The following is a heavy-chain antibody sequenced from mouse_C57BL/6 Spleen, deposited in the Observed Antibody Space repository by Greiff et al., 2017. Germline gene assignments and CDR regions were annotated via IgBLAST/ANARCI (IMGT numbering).Heavy chain of an antibody. V-gene: IGHV1-61*01. CDR3: ARGDSNYNYAMDY. Sequence: QVQLQQPGAELVRPGSSVKLSCKASGYTFTSYWMDWVKQRPGQGLEWIGNIYPSDSETHYNQKFKDKATLTVDKSSSTAYMQLSRLTSEDSAVYYCARGDSNYNYAMDYWGQGTSVTVSS. CDR1: GYTFTSYW. D-gene: IGHD2-5*01. J-gene: IGHJ4*01. CDR2: IYPSDSET.